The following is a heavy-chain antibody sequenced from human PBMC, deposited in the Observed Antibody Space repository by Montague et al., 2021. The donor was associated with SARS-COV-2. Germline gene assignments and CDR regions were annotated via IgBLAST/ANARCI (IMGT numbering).Heavy chain of an antibody. Sequence: SETLSLTCSVSGDSITTYYWSWIRQSPGRGLEWIGYIYYTGSTKYNPSLKSRVTMSLDRPTNRFSLRLNSVTAADTAMYYCARAQNTCFIANCVNYFDFWGLGAQVTVSS. CDR1: GDSITTYY. CDR2: IYYTGST. J-gene: IGHJ4*02. CDR3: ARAQNTCFIANCVNYFDF. D-gene: IGHD1-1*01. V-gene: IGHV4-59*01.